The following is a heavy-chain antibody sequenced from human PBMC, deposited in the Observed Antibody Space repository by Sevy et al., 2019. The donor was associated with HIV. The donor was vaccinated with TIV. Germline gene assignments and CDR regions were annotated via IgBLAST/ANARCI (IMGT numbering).Heavy chain of an antibody. CDR3: ARPSSLYYYYAMDV. CDR2: IYYTGST. V-gene: IGHV4-39*01. CDR1: GGSISSDSYY. Sequence: SETLSITCIVSGGSISSDSYYWGWIRQPPGKGLEWIGSIYYTGSTYYNPSLKSRVTISSDTSKDQFSLRLSSVTAADTELYFCARPSSLYYYYAMDVWGQGTTVTVSS. D-gene: IGHD3-10*01. J-gene: IGHJ6*02.